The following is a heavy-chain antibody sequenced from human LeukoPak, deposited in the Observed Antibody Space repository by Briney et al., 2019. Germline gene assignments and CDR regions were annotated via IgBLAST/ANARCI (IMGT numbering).Heavy chain of an antibody. Sequence: GGSLRLSCEASGFTLSNFWMSWVRQTPGKGLEWVANVKQDGSEKYYVASVKGRFTISRDNAKNSVYLEMNSLRAEDTAVYYCAKGGSAYFDFGGQGTLVTVSS. CDR1: GFTLSNFW. CDR2: VKQDGSEK. CDR3: AKGGSAYFDF. D-gene: IGHD5-12*01. V-gene: IGHV3-7*05. J-gene: IGHJ4*02.